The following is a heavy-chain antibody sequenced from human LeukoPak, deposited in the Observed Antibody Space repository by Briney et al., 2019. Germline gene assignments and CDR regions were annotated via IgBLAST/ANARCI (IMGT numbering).Heavy chain of an antibody. CDR3: AKDVYGDYGGLDY. CDR2: IRGSDGST. Sequence: GGSLRLSCAASGFPFSTNAMTWAGRAPGKGLGGVSSIRGSDGSTYYADSVKGRFAISRDNSKNTLYLQMNSLRAEDTAVYYCAKDVYGDYGGLDYWGQGTLVTVSS. V-gene: IGHV3-23*01. J-gene: IGHJ4*02. CDR1: GFPFSTNA. D-gene: IGHD4-17*01.